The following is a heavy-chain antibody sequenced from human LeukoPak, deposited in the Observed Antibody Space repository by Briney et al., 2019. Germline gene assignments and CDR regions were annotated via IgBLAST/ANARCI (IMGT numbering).Heavy chain of an antibody. J-gene: IGHJ5*02. Sequence: ASVKVSCKASGYTFTSYDINWVRQATGQGLEWMGWMNPNSGNTGYAQKFQGRVTMTRNTSISTAYMELSSLRSEDTAVYYCATVTLVGATTGYWFDPWGQGTLVTVSS. V-gene: IGHV1-8*01. CDR1: GYTFTSYD. CDR3: ATVTLVGATTGYWFDP. D-gene: IGHD1-26*01. CDR2: MNPNSGNT.